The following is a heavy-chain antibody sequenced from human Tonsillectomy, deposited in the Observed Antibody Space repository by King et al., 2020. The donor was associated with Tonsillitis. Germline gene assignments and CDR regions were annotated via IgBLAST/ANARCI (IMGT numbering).Heavy chain of an antibody. CDR2: ISGSGGST. D-gene: IGHD5-24*01. V-gene: IGHV3-23*04. CDR1: GFTFSSYA. CDR3: AKDGGDGYELWAGYYFDN. J-gene: IGHJ4*02. Sequence: VQLVESGGGLVQPGGSLRLSCAASGFTFSSYAMSWVRQAPGKGLEWVSAISGSGGSTYYADTVKGRFTISRDNSKNTLYLQMNSLRAEDTAVYYCAKDGGDGYELWAGYYFDNWGQGTLVTVSS.